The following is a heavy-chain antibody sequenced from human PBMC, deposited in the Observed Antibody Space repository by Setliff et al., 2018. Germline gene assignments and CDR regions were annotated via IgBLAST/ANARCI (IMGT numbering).Heavy chain of an antibody. Sequence: SETLSLTCTVSGGSVSSSSYYWSWIRQPPGKGLEWIGTIYYSGTTYYSPSLKSRVTISVDTSKNQFSLKLTSVTAADTAIYYCASRRTGPGGWFDYWGQGTLVTVSS. CDR3: ASRRTGPGGWFDY. J-gene: IGHJ5*01. CDR1: GGSVSSSSYY. V-gene: IGHV4-39*01. D-gene: IGHD1-26*01. CDR2: IYYSGTT.